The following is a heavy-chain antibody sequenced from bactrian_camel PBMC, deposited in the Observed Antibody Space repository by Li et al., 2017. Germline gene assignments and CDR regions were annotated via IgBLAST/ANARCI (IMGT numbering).Heavy chain of an antibody. CDR3: IRNPDPWNNAPADHVERSDFGY. Sequence: HVQLVESGGGLVQPGGSLRLACEGSGFTFSNYYIYWVRRAPGKGLDWVASIDAIGRTTYYADSVKGRFTISRDNAKNTVSLQMNSLAPEDTAVYHCIRNPDPWNNAPADHVERSDFGYRGQGTQVTVS. V-gene: IGHV3S1*01. CDR1: GFTFSNYY. D-gene: IGHD1*01. J-gene: IGHJ6*01. CDR2: IDAIGRTT.